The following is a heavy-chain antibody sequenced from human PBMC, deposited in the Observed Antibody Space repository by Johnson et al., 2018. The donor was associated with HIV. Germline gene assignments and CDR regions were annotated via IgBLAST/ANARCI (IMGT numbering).Heavy chain of an antibody. J-gene: IGHJ3*02. CDR1: GFTFSSYW. Sequence: VQLVESGGGFVQPGGSLRLSCAASGFTFSSYWMSWVRQAPGKGLEWVSVIYSGGSTYYADSVKGRFTISRDNSKNTLYLHMNSLRAEDTAVYYCARDQSNGWNRGAFDIWGQGTVVTVSS. V-gene: IGHV3-66*01. CDR3: ARDQSNGWNRGAFDI. D-gene: IGHD6-19*01. CDR2: IYSGGST.